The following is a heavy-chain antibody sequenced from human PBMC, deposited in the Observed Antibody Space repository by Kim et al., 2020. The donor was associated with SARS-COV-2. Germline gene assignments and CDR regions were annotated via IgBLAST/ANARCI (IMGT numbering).Heavy chain of an antibody. V-gene: IGHV3-21*01. CDR2: ISSSSSYI. CDR3: ARDPRAYGEHLAI. J-gene: IGHJ3*02. D-gene: IGHD4-17*01. Sequence: GGSLRLSCAASGFTFSSYSMNWVRQAPGKGLEWVSSISSSSSYIYYADSVKGRFTISRDNAKNSLYLQMNSLRAEDTAVYYCARDPRAYGEHLAIWGQGTMVPVSS. CDR1: GFTFSSYS.